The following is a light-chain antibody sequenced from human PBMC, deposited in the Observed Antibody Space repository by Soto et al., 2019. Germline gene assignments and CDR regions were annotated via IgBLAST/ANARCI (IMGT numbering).Light chain of an antibody. CDR2: EVT. CDR3: SSVASSNTWV. Sequence: QSVLTQPPSASGSPGQSVTISCTGTSSDVGAYNYVSWYQQHAGKAPKLVIYEVTKRPSGVPDRFSGSKSANTASLTVSGLQADDDADYYCSSVASSNTWVFGGGTKVTVL. J-gene: IGLJ3*02. CDR1: SSDVGAYNY. V-gene: IGLV2-8*01.